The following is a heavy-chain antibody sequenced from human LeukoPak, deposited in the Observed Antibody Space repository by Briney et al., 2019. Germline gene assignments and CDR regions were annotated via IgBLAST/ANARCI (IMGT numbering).Heavy chain of an antibody. D-gene: IGHD2-2*01. J-gene: IGHJ4*02. CDR1: GYTLTGYY. V-gene: IGHV1-2*02. CDR2: VKPNRGGT. CDR3: TRAPGYLWSITSCYESLSFDY. Sequence: GSSVTVSCQDCGYTLTGYYMLRVGQAPGHGLEWVGWVKPNRGGTNYAQKYQCRVTMTRDTSISTAYMELSRLRSGDTAVYYCTRAPGYLWSITSCYESLSFDYWGQGTLVTVSS.